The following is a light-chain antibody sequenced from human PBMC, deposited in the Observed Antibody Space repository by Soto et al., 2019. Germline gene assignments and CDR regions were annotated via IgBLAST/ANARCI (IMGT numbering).Light chain of an antibody. V-gene: IGLV1-40*01. J-gene: IGLJ3*02. CDR1: XXXXXAGYD. CDR2: GNS. CDR3: QSYDSSLSGSWV. Sequence: QSVLTQPPSVSGAPGQRVTIXCXXXXXXXXAGYDVHWYQQLPGTAPKLLIYGNSNRPSGVPDRFSGSKSGTSASLAITGLQAEDEADYYCQSYDSSLSGSWVFGGGTQLTVL.